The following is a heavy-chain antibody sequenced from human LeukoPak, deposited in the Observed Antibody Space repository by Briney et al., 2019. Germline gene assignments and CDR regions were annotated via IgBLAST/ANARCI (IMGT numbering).Heavy chain of an antibody. CDR2: IWYDGSNK. V-gene: IGHV3-33*01. CDR3: AREPYDYYYYGMDV. Sequence: GRSLRLSCAASGFTFSSYGMHWVRQAPGRGLEWVAVIWYDGSNKYYADSVKGRFTISRDNSRNTLYLQMNSLRAEDTAVYYCAREPYDYYYYGMDVWGQGTTVTVSS. CDR1: GFTFSSYG. J-gene: IGHJ6*02.